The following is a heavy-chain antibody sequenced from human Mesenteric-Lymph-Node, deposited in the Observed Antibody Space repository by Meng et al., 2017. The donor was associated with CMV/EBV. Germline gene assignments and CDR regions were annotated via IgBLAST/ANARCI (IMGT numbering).Heavy chain of an antibody. J-gene: IGHJ4*02. V-gene: IGHV3-7*01. CDR3: AKYRVRDFDY. CDR1: GFTFSSSW. D-gene: IGHD5-18*01. CDR2: IKTDGSEK. Sequence: GALRLSCAASGFTFSSSWMSWVRQAPGKGLEWVANIKTDGSEKYYADSVRGRFTISRDNAEDSLHLQMNSLRPEDTAIYYCAKYRVRDFDYWGQGTLVTVSS.